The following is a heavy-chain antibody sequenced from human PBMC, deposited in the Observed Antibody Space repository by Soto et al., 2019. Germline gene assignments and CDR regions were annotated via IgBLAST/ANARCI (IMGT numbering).Heavy chain of an antibody. V-gene: IGHV3-30*18. Sequence: GGSLRLSCAASGFTFSSYGMHWVRQAPGKGLEWVAVISYDGSNKYYADSVKGRFTISRDNSKNTLYLQMNSLRAEDTAVYYCAKDVVVGATPGLGDYYYYYGMDVWGQGTTVTVSS. J-gene: IGHJ6*02. CDR1: GFTFSSYG. D-gene: IGHD1-26*01. CDR2: ISYDGSNK. CDR3: AKDVVVGATPGLGDYYYYYGMDV.